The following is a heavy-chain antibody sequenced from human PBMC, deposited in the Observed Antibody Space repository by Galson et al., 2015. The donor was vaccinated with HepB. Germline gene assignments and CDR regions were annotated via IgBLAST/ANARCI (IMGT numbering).Heavy chain of an antibody. Sequence: SLRLSCAASGFTFSSYGMHWVRQAPGKGLEWVAVISYDGSNKYYADSVKGRFTISRDNSKNTLYLQMNSLRAEDTAVYYCAKDQEQLGYYYSGMDVWGQGTTVTVSS. V-gene: IGHV3-30*18. CDR3: AKDQEQLGYYYSGMDV. D-gene: IGHD6-13*01. CDR1: GFTFSSYG. J-gene: IGHJ6*02. CDR2: ISYDGSNK.